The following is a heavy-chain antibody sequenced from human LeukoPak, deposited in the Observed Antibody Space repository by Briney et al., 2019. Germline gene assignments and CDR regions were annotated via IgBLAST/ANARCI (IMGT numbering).Heavy chain of an antibody. Sequence: KPSETLSLTCTVSGVSISTYFWSWIRQPPGKGLEWIGYVYYNGITNYNPSLKSRVSISLDTSKNQFSLRLNSVTAAETAVYYCASQLGGTTFHWGQGTLVTVSS. CDR2: VYYNGIT. V-gene: IGHV4-59*01. J-gene: IGHJ4*02. CDR3: ASQLGGTTFH. D-gene: IGHD1/OR15-1a*01. CDR1: GVSISTYF.